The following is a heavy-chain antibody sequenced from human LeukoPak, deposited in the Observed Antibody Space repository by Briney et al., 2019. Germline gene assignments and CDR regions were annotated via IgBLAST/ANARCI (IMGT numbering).Heavy chain of an antibody. CDR1: GFTFSSYW. CDR3: AKQLAKFWSGYYGDYYYMDV. Sequence: PGGSLRLSCAASGFTFSSYWMSWVRQAPGKGLEWVAFIRYDGSDKYYADSVKGRFTISRDNSKNTLYLQMNSLRAEDTAVYYCAKQLAKFWSGYYGDYYYMDVWGKGTTVTVSS. D-gene: IGHD3-3*01. V-gene: IGHV3-30*02. J-gene: IGHJ6*03. CDR2: IRYDGSDK.